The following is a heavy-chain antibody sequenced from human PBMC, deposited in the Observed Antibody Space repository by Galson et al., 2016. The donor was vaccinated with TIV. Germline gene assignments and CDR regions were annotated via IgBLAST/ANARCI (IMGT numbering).Heavy chain of an antibody. CDR1: GFAFTTYG. D-gene: IGHD3-3*01. J-gene: IGHJ4*02. CDR2: VSGDTTYT. V-gene: IGHV3-23*01. Sequence: SLRLSCAASGFAFTTYGMSWVRQAPGKGLEWLSVVSGDTTYTHFAGSVRGRFTISRDNSKNTLYLQMNNLRAEDTAVYYCARVTIMRFSEWSFDYWGQGARVTVSS. CDR3: ARVTIMRFSEWSFDY.